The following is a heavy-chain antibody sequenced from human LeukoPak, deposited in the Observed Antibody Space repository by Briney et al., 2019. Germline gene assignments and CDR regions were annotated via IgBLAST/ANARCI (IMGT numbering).Heavy chain of an antibody. CDR1: GCTFSTYA. CDR2: ISGSGGST. CDR3: AKDGYSYGDSTGYFDY. J-gene: IGHJ4*02. Sequence: GGSLRLSCAASGCTFSTYAMSWVRQAPGKGLEWVSAISGSGGSTYYADSVKGRFTIPRDNSKNTLYLPLNSLRAEYTAAYYCAKDGYSYGDSTGYFDYWGQGTLVTVSS. D-gene: IGHD5-18*01. V-gene: IGHV3-23*01.